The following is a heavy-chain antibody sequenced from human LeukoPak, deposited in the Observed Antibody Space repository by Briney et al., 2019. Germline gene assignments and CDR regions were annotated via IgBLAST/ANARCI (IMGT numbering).Heavy chain of an antibody. V-gene: IGHV1-46*03. J-gene: IGHJ6*02. D-gene: IGHD2-21*02. CDR1: GYTFTSYY. Sequence: ASVTVSCTTSGYTFTSYYLHWVRQAPGQGLEWMGIINPSGGSTTYPQKFQGRVTMTRDPSTSTVYMELSSLRSEDTAVYYCAVAYCGGDCYYYYAMDVWGQGTTVIVSS. CDR2: INPSGGST. CDR3: AVAYCGGDCYYYYAMDV.